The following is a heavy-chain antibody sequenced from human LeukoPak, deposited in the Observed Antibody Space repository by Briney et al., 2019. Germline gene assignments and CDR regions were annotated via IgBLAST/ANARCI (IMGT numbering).Heavy chain of an antibody. D-gene: IGHD5-24*01. CDR1: GYTFTSYG. J-gene: IGHJ4*02. Sequence: GASVKVSCKASGYTFTSYGISWVRQAPGQGLEWMGWISAYNGNTNYAQKLQGRVTMTTDTSTSTAHMELRSLRSDDTAVYYCARDNPDGYNNFDYWGQGTLVTVSS. CDR3: ARDNPDGYNNFDY. V-gene: IGHV1-18*01. CDR2: ISAYNGNT.